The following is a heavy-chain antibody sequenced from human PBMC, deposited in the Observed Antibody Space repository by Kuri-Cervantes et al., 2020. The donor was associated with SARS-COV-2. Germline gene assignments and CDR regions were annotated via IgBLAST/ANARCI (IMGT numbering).Heavy chain of an antibody. D-gene: IGHD6-13*01. CDR2: ISSSSSYI. CDR1: GFTFSSYS. CDR3: AREGEQQLAERVPRLDV. J-gene: IGHJ6*04. Sequence: GESLKISCAASGFTFSSYSMNWVRQAPGKGLEWVSSISSSSSYIYYADSVKGRFTISRGNAKNSLYLQMNSLRAEDTAVYYCAREGEQQLAERVPRLDVWGKGTTVTVSS. V-gene: IGHV3-21*01.